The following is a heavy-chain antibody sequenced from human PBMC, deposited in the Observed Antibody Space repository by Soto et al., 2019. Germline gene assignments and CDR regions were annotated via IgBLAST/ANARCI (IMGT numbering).Heavy chain of an antibody. V-gene: IGHV3-33*01. J-gene: IGHJ3*02. CDR2: IWYDGSNK. CDR1: GFTFSSYG. D-gene: IGHD2-2*01. Sequence: GGSLRLSCAASGFTFSSYGMHWVRQAPGKGLEWVAVIWYDGSNKYYADSVKGRFTISRDNSKNTLYLQMNSLRAEDTAVYYCARDNGQLPSEDAFDIWGQGTMVTVSS. CDR3: ARDNGQLPSEDAFDI.